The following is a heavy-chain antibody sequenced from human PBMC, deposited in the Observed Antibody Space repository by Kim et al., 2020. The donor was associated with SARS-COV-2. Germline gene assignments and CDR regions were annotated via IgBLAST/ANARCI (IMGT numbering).Heavy chain of an antibody. CDR3: AREDTNYGLWDAFDI. CDR1: GGTFSSYA. Sequence: SVKVSCKASGGTFSSYAISWVRQAPGQGLEWMGRIIPILGIANYAQKFQGRVTITADKSTSTAYMELSSRRSEETAVYSCAREDTNYGLWDAFDIWGQGRMVTGSS. J-gene: IGHJ3*02. V-gene: IGHV1-69*04. CDR2: IIPILGIA. D-gene: IGHD3-16*01.